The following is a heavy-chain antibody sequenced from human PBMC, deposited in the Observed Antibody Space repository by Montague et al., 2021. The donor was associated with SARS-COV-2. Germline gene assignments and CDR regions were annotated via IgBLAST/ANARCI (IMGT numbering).Heavy chain of an antibody. CDR1: GGSISGFY. CDR2: IYDSGST. CDR3: ARENTVTTFGGPYYIDS. V-gene: IGHV4-59*01. D-gene: IGHD4-17*01. J-gene: IGHJ4*02. Sequence: SETLSLMCTVSGGSISGFYWSWIRQPPGKGLEWIGYIYDSGSTNYNPSLKSRVTISVDTSKNQFSLKLSSATAADTAVYYCARENTVTTFGGPYYIDSWGQGTLVTVSA.